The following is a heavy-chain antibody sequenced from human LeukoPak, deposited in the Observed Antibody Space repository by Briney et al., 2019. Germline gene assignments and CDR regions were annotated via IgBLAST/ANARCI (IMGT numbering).Heavy chain of an antibody. V-gene: IGHV1-69*04. CDR3: ARTVATTTDYYGMDV. CDR1: GGTFSSYA. Sequence: SVKVSCKASGGTFSSYAISWVRQAPGQGLEWMGRIIPILGTANYAQKLQGRVTITADKSTSTAYMELSSLRSEDTAVYYCARTVATTTDYYGMDVWGQGTTVTVSS. D-gene: IGHD5-12*01. J-gene: IGHJ6*02. CDR2: IIPILGTA.